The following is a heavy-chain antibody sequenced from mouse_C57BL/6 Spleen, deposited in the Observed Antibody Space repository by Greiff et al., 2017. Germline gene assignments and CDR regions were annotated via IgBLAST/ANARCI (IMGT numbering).Heavy chain of an antibody. Sequence: QVQLQQPGAELVRPGASVTLSCKASGYTFTDYEMHWVKQTPVHGLEWIGAIDPATGGTAYNQKFKGKAILTADKSSSTAYMELRSLTSEDSAVYYCTREDSNYDAMDYWGQGTSVTVSS. CDR1: GYTFTDYE. J-gene: IGHJ4*01. CDR2: IDPATGGT. CDR3: TREDSNYDAMDY. D-gene: IGHD2-5*01. V-gene: IGHV1-15*01.